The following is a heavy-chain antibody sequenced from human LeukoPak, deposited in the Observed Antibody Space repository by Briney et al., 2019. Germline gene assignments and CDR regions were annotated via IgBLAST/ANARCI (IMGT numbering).Heavy chain of an antibody. CDR3: ARTYYYGSGSYYIY. V-gene: IGHV4-39*01. Sequence: SETPSLTCTVSGGSISSSSYYWGWIRQPPGKGLEWIGSIYYSGSTYYNPSLKSRVTISVDTSKNQFSLKLSSVTAADTAVYYCARTYYYGSGSYYIYWGQGTLVTVSS. CDR2: IYYSGST. J-gene: IGHJ4*02. D-gene: IGHD3-10*01. CDR1: GGSISSSSYY.